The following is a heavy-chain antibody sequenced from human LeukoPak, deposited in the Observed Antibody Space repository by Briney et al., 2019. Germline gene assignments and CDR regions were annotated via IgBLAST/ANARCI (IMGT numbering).Heavy chain of an antibody. D-gene: IGHD2/OR15-2a*01. V-gene: IGHV4-61*01. CDR2: IYNSGNT. J-gene: IGHJ4*02. CDR1: GGSVSSGRYY. Sequence: SETLSLTCTVSGGSVSSGRYYWSWIRQPPGKGLEWIGYIYNSGNTNYNPSLKSRVTISVDTSKNQFSLKLNSVTAADTAVYYCANSKPEFEYWGQGTLVTVSS. CDR3: ANSKPEFEY.